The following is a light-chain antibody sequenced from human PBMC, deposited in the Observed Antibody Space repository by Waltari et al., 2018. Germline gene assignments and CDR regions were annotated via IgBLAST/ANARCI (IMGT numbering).Light chain of an antibody. CDR3: SSFTSTNTLL. Sequence: QSALTQPASVSGSPGQSITISCTGTSSDIGAYKYVSWHQQYPDKAPKLIIYEVSNRPSGVSNRFSGSKSGNTASLSSSGLQAEDESDYYCSSFTSTNTLLFGGGTKLTVL. J-gene: IGLJ3*02. V-gene: IGLV2-14*01. CDR2: EVS. CDR1: SSDIGAYKY.